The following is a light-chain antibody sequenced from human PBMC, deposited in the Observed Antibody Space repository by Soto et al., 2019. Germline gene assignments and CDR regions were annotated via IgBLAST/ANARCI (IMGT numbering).Light chain of an antibody. J-gene: IGKJ1*01. V-gene: IGKV1-39*01. CDR2: AAS. Sequence: DIQMTHSPSSLSASVGDRVTITCRASQSISSYLNWYQQKPGKAPKLLIYAASSLQSGVPSRFSGSGSGTEFTLTISSLQPGDFATYYFQQSYSTPWTFVQGTMVDIK. CDR3: QQSYSTPWT. CDR1: QSISSY.